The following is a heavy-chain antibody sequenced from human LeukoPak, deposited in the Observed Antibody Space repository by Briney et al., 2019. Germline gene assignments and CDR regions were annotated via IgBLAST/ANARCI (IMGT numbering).Heavy chain of an antibody. CDR3: SRFYSSGWASGAFDI. V-gene: IGHV3-49*04. CDR2: IRNKANGGTT. CDR1: GFTFSVYA. D-gene: IGHD3-22*01. Sequence: PGGSLRLSCTTSGFTFSVYAVSWVRQAPGKGLEWIGFIRNKANGGTTEYAASVKGRFTISRDDSKTIAHLQMSSLKTEDTAVYYCSRFYSSGWASGAFDIWGQGTMVTVSS. J-gene: IGHJ3*02.